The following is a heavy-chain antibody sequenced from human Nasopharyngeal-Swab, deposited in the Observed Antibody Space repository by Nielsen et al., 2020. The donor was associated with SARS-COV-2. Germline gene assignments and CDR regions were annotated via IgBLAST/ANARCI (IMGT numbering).Heavy chain of an antibody. V-gene: IGHV4-39*01. CDR3: ARTYCTSSNCYNHFDF. Sequence: SETLSLTCTVSGGSLTSSSYYWGWIRQPPGKGLEWIGSVYYSGITYYNPSLKSRVTISIDTPKRQFSLRLTSVTAADTAVYYCARTYCTSSNCYNHFDFWGHGSLVTVSS. CDR1: GGSLTSSSYY. J-gene: IGHJ4*01. CDR2: VYYSGIT. D-gene: IGHD2-2*02.